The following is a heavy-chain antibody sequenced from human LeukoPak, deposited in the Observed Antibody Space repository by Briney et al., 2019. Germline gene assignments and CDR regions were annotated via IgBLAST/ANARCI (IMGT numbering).Heavy chain of an antibody. CDR2: IYYSGST. CDR1: GGSISSYY. Sequence: SETLSLTCTVSGGSISSYYWSWIRQPPGKGLEWIGYIYYSGSTNYNPSLKSRVTISVDTSKNQFSLKLSSVTAADTAVYYCAREGRYFDWLPHWFDPWGQGTLVTVSS. CDR3: AREGRYFDWLPHWFDP. J-gene: IGHJ5*02. D-gene: IGHD3-9*01. V-gene: IGHV4-59*01.